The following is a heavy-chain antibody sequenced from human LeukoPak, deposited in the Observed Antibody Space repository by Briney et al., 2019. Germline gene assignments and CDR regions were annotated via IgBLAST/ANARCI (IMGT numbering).Heavy chain of an antibody. CDR3: ARATVAHDY. CDR1: GYSCTSYW. D-gene: IGHD4-23*01. J-gene: IGHJ4*02. Sequence: GESLKISCKCSGYSCTSYWISWVRQMPGKGLEWMGRIDPSDSSTNYSPSFQGHVTISADNSISSAYLQWSSMKASDSAMYYCARATVAHDYWGQGTLVTVSS. V-gene: IGHV5-10-1*01. CDR2: IDPSDSST.